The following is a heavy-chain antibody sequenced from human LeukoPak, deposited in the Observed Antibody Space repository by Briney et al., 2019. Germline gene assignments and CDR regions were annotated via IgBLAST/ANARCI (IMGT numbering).Heavy chain of an antibody. V-gene: IGHV4-34*01. Sequence: SETLSLTCAVYGGSFSGYYWSWIRQPPGKGLEWIGEINHSGSTNYNPSLKSRVTISVDTSKNQFSLKLSSVTAADTAVYYCARVPRYYDFWSGSNYMDVWGKGTTVTVSS. CDR3: ARVPRYYDFWSGSNYMDV. CDR2: INHSGST. CDR1: GGSFSGYY. J-gene: IGHJ6*03. D-gene: IGHD3-3*01.